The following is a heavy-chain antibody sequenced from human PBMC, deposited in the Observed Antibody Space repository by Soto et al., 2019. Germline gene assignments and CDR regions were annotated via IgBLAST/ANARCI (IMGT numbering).Heavy chain of an antibody. CDR2: IYYSGST. Sequence: QVQLQESGPGLVKPSETLSLTCTVSGGSVSSGSYYWSWIRQPPGKGLEWIGYIYYSGSTNYNPSLKSRVTISVDTSKNQFSLKLSFVTAADTAVYYCARVSPALVSFDYWGQGTLVTVSS. CDR3: ARVSPALVSFDY. D-gene: IGHD3-22*01. J-gene: IGHJ4*02. V-gene: IGHV4-61*01. CDR1: GGSVSSGSYY.